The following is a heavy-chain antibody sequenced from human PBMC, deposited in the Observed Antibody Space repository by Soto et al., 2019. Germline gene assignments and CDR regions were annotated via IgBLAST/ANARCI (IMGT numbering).Heavy chain of an antibody. V-gene: IGHV1-18*01. CDR1: GYTFTSYG. CDR2: ISAYNGNT. D-gene: IGHD4-17*01. J-gene: IGHJ3*02. CDR3: ASSTVTTNFDI. Sequence: QVQLVQSGAEVKKPGASVKVSCKASGYTFTSYGISWVRQAPGQGLAWMGWISAYNGNTNYAQKLQGRVTMTTDTSMSTVYMELRSLRSDDTAVYYCASSTVTTNFDIWYQGTMVTVSS.